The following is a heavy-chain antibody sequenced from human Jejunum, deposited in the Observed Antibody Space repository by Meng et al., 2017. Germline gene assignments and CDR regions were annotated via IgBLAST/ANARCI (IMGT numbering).Heavy chain of an antibody. Sequence: SETLSLTCAVFGGSISTTSYYWAWIRQPPGKGLEWVGTMYFSGRAYYNPSLEGQVTISADTSMTQFSLKVSSVTAADTAVYYCARDSFNLNDAFDIWGQGTTVTVSS. CDR1: GGSISTTSYY. CDR3: ARDSFNLNDAFDI. J-gene: IGHJ3*02. CDR2: MYFSGRA. V-gene: IGHV4-39*07. D-gene: IGHD1-1*01.